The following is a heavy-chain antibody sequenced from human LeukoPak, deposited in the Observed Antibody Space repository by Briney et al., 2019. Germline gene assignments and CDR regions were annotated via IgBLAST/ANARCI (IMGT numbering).Heavy chain of an antibody. J-gene: IGHJ4*02. D-gene: IGHD7-27*01. CDR2: ITVSGGST. V-gene: IGHV3-23*01. CDR1: GFSFRGYA. CDR3: AKANWGSGY. Sequence: GGSLRLSCAASGFSFRGYAISWVRQAPGKGLEWVSTITVSGGSTYYADSVKGRFTISRDNSKNTLDLQMNSLRAEDTAVYYCAKANWGSGYWGQGTLVTVSS.